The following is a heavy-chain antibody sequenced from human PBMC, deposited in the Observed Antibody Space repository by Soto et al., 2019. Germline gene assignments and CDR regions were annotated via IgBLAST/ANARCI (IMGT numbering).Heavy chain of an antibody. Sequence: GGSLRLSCVASGFPFSSYAMSWARQTPGKGLEWVSGISGSGGRTYYADSVRGRFTISRDNSNNTLSLQMHILRVEDTAVYFCAKGGYYSLFDIWGQGTMVTVSS. V-gene: IGHV3-23*01. CDR2: ISGSGGRT. D-gene: IGHD3-16*01. CDR3: AKGGYYSLFDI. CDR1: GFPFSSYA. J-gene: IGHJ3*02.